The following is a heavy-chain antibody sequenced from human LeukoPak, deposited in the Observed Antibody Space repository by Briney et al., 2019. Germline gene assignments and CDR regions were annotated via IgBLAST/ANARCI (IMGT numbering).Heavy chain of an antibody. V-gene: IGHV1-18*01. CDR3: ARGPYYYDSSGYYYRTTFDY. Sequence: GASVKVSCKASGYTFTNYDISWVRQAPGPGLEWMGWISAYNGNTNYAQKLQGRVTMTTDTSTSTAYMELRSLRSDDTAVYYCARGPYYYDSSGYYYRTTFDYRGQGTLVTVSS. D-gene: IGHD3-22*01. CDR1: GYTFTNYD. J-gene: IGHJ4*02. CDR2: ISAYNGNT.